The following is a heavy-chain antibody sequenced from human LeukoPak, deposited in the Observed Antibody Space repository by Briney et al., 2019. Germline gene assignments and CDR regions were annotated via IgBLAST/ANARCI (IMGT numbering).Heavy chain of an antibody. CDR3: AREYPMVRGVYY. CDR2: ISSSGSTI. J-gene: IGHJ4*02. D-gene: IGHD3-10*01. Sequence: PGGSLRLSCAASGFTFSDYYMSCIREAPGKGLVWVSYISSSGSTIDYEDTGKGRFTSYKDNTKNSLYLQMNSLRAEDTDVYYCAREYPMVRGVYYWGQGTLVTVSS. V-gene: IGHV3-11*04. CDR1: GFTFSDYY.